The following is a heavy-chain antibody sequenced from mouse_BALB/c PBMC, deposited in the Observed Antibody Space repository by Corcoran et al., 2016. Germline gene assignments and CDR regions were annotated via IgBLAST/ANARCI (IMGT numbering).Heavy chain of an antibody. CDR1: GYTFSNYG. J-gene: IGHJ4*01. CDR3: ARLDYYAMDY. CDR2: INTYTGEP. Sequence: QIQLVQSGPELKKPGETVKISCKASGYTFSNYGMNWVKQAPGKGLKWMGWINTYTGEPTYADDFKGRFAFSLETSASTAYLQINNLKNEDTATYFCARLDYYAMDYGGQGTSVTVSS. V-gene: IGHV9-3-1*01.